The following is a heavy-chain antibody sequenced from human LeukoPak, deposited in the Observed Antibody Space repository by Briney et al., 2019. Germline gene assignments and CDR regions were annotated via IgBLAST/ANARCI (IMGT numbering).Heavy chain of an antibody. CDR1: GGTFSSYA. V-gene: IGHV1-69*13. D-gene: IGHD6-19*01. Sequence: GASVKVSCKASGGTFSSYAISWVRQAPGQGLEWMGGIIPIFGTANYAQKFQGRVAITADESTSTAYMELCSLRSEDTAVYYCARGDGIAVAIGTIFDYWGQGTLVTVSS. J-gene: IGHJ4*02. CDR3: ARGDGIAVAIGTIFDY. CDR2: IIPIFGTA.